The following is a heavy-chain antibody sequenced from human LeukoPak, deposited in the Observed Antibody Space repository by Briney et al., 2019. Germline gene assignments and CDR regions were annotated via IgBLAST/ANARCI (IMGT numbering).Heavy chain of an antibody. D-gene: IGHD6-6*01. CDR3: ARSSYSSSSSV. CDR2: INSDGSEG. J-gene: IGHJ3*01. V-gene: IGHV3-7*03. Sequence: QTGGSLRLSCAASGFVVSSNYMNWVRQAPGKGLEWVASINSDGSEGYYADVVKGRFTISRDNAKNSLYLQINSLRAEDTAVYYCARSSYSSSSSVWGQGTMVTVSS. CDR1: GFVVSSNY.